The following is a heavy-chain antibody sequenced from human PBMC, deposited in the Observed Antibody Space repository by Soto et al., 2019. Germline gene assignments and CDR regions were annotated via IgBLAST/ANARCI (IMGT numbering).Heavy chain of an antibody. CDR3: AKAIYDSAGHDAFDI. Sequence: QVQLVESGGGVVQPGRSLRLSCAASGFTFSSYGMHWVRQAPGKGLEWVAVISYDGTNKYYADSVKGRFTISRDNSKNTLFLQMNNLRAEDTAVYYCAKAIYDSAGHDAFDIWGQGTMVTVSS. J-gene: IGHJ3*02. CDR2: ISYDGTNK. CDR1: GFTFSSYG. D-gene: IGHD3-22*01. V-gene: IGHV3-30*18.